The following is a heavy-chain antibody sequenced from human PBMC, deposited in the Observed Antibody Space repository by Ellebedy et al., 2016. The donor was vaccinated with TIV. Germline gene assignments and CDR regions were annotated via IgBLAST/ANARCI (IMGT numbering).Heavy chain of an antibody. V-gene: IGHV4-39*01. CDR2: INYGGTT. CDR3: ARARGQYLYGSGSYFTD. Sequence: MPSETLSLTCTLSDASIRSSGYFWGWVWIRQPPGKGLEWIGSINYGGTTFYNPSLKTRVTMLVDTSKTQFSLRLTYVTAADTAVYYCARARGQYLYGSGSYFTDWGQGEMVTVSS. J-gene: IGHJ4*02. D-gene: IGHD3-10*01. CDR1: DASIRSSGYF.